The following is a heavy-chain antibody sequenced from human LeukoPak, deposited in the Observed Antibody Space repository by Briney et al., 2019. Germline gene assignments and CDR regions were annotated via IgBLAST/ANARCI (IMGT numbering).Heavy chain of an antibody. CDR3: ARSRMDTANFDS. J-gene: IGHJ4*02. CDR1: GGSISSGSYY. Sequence: PSQTLSLTCTVSGGSISSGSYYWSWIRQPAGKGLEWIGRIYTSESTNYNPSLKSRVTISVDTSKNQFSLKLSSVTAADTAVYYCARSRMDTANFDSWGQGALVTVSS. CDR2: IYTSEST. D-gene: IGHD5-18*01. V-gene: IGHV4-61*02.